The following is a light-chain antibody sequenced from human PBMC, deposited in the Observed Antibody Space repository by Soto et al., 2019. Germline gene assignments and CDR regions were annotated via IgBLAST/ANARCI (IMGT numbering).Light chain of an antibody. J-gene: IGKJ5*01. V-gene: IGKV3-15*01. Sequence: EIVMTHSPATLSVSPGERAALSARASQSVSSNLAWYQQKPGQAPRLLIYGASTRATGIPARFSGSGSGTEFTLTISSLQSEDFAVYYCQQYNNWPITFGQGTRLE. CDR2: GAS. CDR3: QQYNNWPIT. CDR1: QSVSSN.